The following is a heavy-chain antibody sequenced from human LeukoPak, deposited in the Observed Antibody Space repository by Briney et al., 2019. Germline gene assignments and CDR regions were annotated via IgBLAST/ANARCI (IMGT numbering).Heavy chain of an antibody. V-gene: IGHV3-21*01. CDR2: ISSSSSYI. D-gene: IGHD1-26*01. Sequence: GGSLRLSCAASGFTFSSYSMNWVRQAPGKGLEWVSSISSSSSYIYYADSVKGRFTISRDNAKNTLYLQMNSLTAEDTAVYYCVRDGLGSTPFDYWGQGTLVTVSS. CDR3: VRDGLGSTPFDY. CDR1: GFTFSSYS. J-gene: IGHJ4*02.